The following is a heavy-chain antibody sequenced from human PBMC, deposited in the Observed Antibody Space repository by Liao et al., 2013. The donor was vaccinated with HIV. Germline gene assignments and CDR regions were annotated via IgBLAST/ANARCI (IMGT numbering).Heavy chain of an antibody. CDR2: INHSGST. CDR3: AGSMVRGAIDY. D-gene: IGHD3-10*01. CDR1: GGSFSGYY. Sequence: QVQLQQWGAGLLKPSETLSLTCAVYGGSFSGYYWSWIRQPPGKGLEWIGEINHSGSTNYNPSLKSRVTISVDTSKNQFSLKLSSVTAADTAVYYCAGSMVRGAIDYWGQGTLVTVSS. V-gene: IGHV4-34*01. J-gene: IGHJ4*02.